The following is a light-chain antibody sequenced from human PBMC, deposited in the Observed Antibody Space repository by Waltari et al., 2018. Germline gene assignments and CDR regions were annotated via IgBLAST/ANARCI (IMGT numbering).Light chain of an antibody. J-gene: IGKJ4*01. CDR2: DAS. Sequence: DTVLTPSPATLSLSPGERATLPCRASEDVSIYLAWYQQKPGQAPRLLIYDASNRATGIPTRFSGSGSGTDFTLTISSLEPEDFALYYCQQRRNWPPLTFGGGTKVE. CDR3: QQRRNWPPLT. V-gene: IGKV3-11*01. CDR1: EDVSIY.